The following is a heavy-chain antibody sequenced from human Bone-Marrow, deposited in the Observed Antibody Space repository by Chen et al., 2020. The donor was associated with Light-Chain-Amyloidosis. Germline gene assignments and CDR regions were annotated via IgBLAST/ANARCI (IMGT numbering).Heavy chain of an antibody. CDR1: GFTFSDFG. Sequence: VQLVESGGGSTQPGGSLRLSCAASGFTFSDFGFHWVRQAPGKGLEWVAVQWFNGNDNYADSVKGRFTVSRDNSKNTLYVQMNSLRAEDTAVYYCARERLSVREGNAGDFYYYNYMDVWGKGTTVTVSS. D-gene: IGHD3-10*01. CDR2: QWFNGND. CDR3: ARERLSVREGNAGDFYYYNYMDV. V-gene: IGHV3-33*08. J-gene: IGHJ6*03.